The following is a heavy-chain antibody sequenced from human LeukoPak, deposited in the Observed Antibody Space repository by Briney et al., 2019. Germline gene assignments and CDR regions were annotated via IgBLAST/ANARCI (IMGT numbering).Heavy chain of an antibody. D-gene: IGHD6-19*01. CDR1: EFTFSTYA. CDR2: ISDDGSHK. J-gene: IGHJ4*02. CDR3: AKDRGPGYSSGWYRGAFDY. V-gene: IGHV3-30*04. Sequence: GGSLRLSCAASEFTFSTYAMQWVRQAPGKGLEWVAVISDDGSHKFYADSVKGRFTISRDNSKNTLYLQMNSLRAEDTAVYYCAKDRGPGYSSGWYRGAFDYWGQGTLVTVSS.